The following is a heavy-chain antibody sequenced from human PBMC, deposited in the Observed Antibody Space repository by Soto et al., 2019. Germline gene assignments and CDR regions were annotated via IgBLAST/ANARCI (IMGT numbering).Heavy chain of an antibody. Sequence: SVKVSCKASGGTFSSYAISWVRQAPGQGLEWMGGIIPIFGTVNYAQKFQGRVTMTRDTSISTAYMELSRLRSDDTAVYYCARSQEKDDGYTVDTAMVKGIDYWGQGTLVTVSS. V-gene: IGHV1-69*05. CDR2: IIPIFGTV. J-gene: IGHJ4*02. CDR1: GGTFSSYA. CDR3: ARSQEKDDGYTVDTAMVKGIDY. D-gene: IGHD5-18*01.